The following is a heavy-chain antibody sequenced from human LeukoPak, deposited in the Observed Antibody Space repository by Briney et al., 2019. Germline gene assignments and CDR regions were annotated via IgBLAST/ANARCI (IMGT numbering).Heavy chain of an antibody. CDR1: GGTFSSYA. V-gene: IGHV1-69*05. CDR2: IIPIFGTA. D-gene: IGHD6-13*01. CDR3: AGSSSWSNYFDY. J-gene: IGHJ4*02. Sequence: SVKVSCKASGGTFSSYAISWVRQAPGQGLEWMGGIIPIFGTANYAQKFQGRVTITTDESTSTAYMELSSLRSEDTAVYYCAGSSSWSNYFDYWGQGTLVTVSS.